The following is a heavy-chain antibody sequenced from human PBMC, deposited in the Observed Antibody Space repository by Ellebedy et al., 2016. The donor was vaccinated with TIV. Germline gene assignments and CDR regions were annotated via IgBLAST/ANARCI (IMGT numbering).Heavy chain of an antibody. J-gene: IGHJ3*02. Sequence: SETLSLTCTVSGGSISSYYWSWIRQPAGKGLEWIGRIYTSGSTNYNPSLKSRVTMSVDTSKNQFSLKLSSVPAADTAVYYCAREGWELPHDAFDIWGQGTMVTVSS. CDR2: IYTSGST. D-gene: IGHD1-26*01. CDR1: GGSISSYY. CDR3: AREGWELPHDAFDI. V-gene: IGHV4-4*07.